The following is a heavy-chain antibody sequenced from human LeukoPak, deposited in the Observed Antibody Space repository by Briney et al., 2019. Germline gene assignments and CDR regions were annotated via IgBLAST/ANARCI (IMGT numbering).Heavy chain of an antibody. Sequence: ASVKVSCKASGYTFTYYYIHWMRQAPGQGLEWMGWINPDSGDTNYAQKLQGRVTMTTDTSTSTAYMELRSLRSDDTAVYYCARSYLGYYYMDVWGKGTTVTVSS. CDR3: ARSYLGYYYMDV. V-gene: IGHV1-18*04. D-gene: IGHD1-26*01. CDR1: GYTFTYYY. CDR2: INPDSGDT. J-gene: IGHJ6*03.